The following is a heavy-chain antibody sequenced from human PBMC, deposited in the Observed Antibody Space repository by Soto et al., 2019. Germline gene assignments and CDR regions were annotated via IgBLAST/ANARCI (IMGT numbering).Heavy chain of an antibody. CDR1: GLTLNNYW. D-gene: IGHD3-16*01. CDR2: FNSDGSST. CDR3: AREGGSASLDY. Sequence: EVQLVESGGGLVQPGGSLRLSCAASGLTLNNYWMHWVRQAPGKGLVWVSRFNSDGSSTTYADSVKGRFTISRDNAKNTLYLQMNSLRAEDTAVYYCAREGGSASLDYWGQGTVVTVSS. J-gene: IGHJ4*02. V-gene: IGHV3-74*02.